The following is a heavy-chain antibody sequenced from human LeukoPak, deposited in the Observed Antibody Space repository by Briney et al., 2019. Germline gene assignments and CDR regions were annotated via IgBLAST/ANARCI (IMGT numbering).Heavy chain of an antibody. J-gene: IGHJ4*02. CDR1: GFNFSSYG. CDR2: IRYDGSNK. Sequence: GGSLRLSCAASGFNFSSYGMHWVRQAPGKGLEWVAFIRYDGSNKYYADSVKGRFTISRDNSKNTLYLQMNSLRAEDTAVYYCAKELQLWSGWNFDYWGQGTLVTVSS. CDR3: AKELQLWSGWNFDY. V-gene: IGHV3-30*02. D-gene: IGHD5-18*01.